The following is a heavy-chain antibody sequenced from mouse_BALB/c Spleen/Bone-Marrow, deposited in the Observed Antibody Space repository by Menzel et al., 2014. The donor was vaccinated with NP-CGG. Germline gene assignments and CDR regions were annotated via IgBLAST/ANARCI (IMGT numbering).Heavy chain of an antibody. CDR1: GFTFTDYY. V-gene: IGHV7-3*02. CDR2: IRNKANGYTT. Sequence: EVNVVESGGGLVQPGGSLRLSCATSGFTFTDYYMSWVRQPPGKALEWLGFIRNKANGYTTEYSASVKGRFTISRDNSQSILYLQMNTLRAEDSATYYCATGWFAYWGQGTLVNVSA. CDR3: ATGWFAY. J-gene: IGHJ3*01.